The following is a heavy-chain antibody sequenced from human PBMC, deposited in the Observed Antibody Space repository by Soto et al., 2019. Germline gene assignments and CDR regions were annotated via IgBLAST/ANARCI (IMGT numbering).Heavy chain of an antibody. D-gene: IGHD3-10*01. CDR1: GGSISSGDYY. CDR2: IYYSGST. Sequence: SETLSLTCTVSGGSISSGDYYWSWIRQPPGKGLEWIGYIYYSGSTYYNPAVKSRVTISVETSKNQFSLKLSSVTAAATAVYYCARASRSYYGSGSTLGMDVWGQGTTVTVSS. J-gene: IGHJ6*02. CDR3: ARASRSYYGSGSTLGMDV. V-gene: IGHV4-30-4*01.